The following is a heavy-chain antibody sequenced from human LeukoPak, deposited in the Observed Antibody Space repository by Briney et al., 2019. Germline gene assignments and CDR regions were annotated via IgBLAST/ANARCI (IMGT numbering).Heavy chain of an antibody. CDR2: ISYDVITK. CDR3: AREDYSASGSSLGNLDY. V-gene: IGHV3-30-3*01. D-gene: IGHD3-10*01. J-gene: IGHJ4*02. CDR1: GFTFTNYP. Sequence: GGSLRLSCSASGFTFTNYPIHWVRQAPGKGLEWVAVISYDVITKYYADSVKGRFTLSRDNSKNILFLQMDSLRAEDTAVYFCAREDYSASGSSLGNLDYWGQGTLVTVSS.